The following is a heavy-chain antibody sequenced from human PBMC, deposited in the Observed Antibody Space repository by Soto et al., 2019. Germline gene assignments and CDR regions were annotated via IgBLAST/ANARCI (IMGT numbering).Heavy chain of an antibody. V-gene: IGHV4-39*01. D-gene: IGHD1-20*01. Sequence: KTSETLSLTCTVSGGSIRVQSYYWTWIRQTPGKGLEWVGSSYYSGTSYFNPALTGRVTISVDTSTNQFSLRLTSVTAADTAVYYCTRRYNWNDYYFDPWGQGTLVTVSS. CDR2: SYYSGTS. CDR3: TRRYNWNDYYFDP. CDR1: GGSIRVQSYY. J-gene: IGHJ5*02.